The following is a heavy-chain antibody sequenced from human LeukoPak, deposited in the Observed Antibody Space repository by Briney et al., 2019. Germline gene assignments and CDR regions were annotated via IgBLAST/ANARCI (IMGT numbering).Heavy chain of an antibody. CDR1: GGSISSSSYY. J-gene: IGHJ4*02. D-gene: IGHD3-9*01. CDR3: ARHDVRYFDWSPNPPYFDY. V-gene: IGHV4-39*01. Sequence: SETLSLTCTVSGGSISSSSYYWGWIRQPPGKGLEWIGSIYYSGSTYYNPSLKSRVTISVDTSKNQFSLKLSSVTAADTAVYYCARHDVRYFDWSPNPPYFDYWGQGTLVTVSS. CDR2: IYYSGST.